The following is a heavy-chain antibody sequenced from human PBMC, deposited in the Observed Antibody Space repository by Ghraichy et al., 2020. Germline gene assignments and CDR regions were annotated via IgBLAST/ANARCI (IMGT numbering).Heavy chain of an antibody. CDR3: ARASPENVATGPGDY. V-gene: IGHV3-33*01. Sequence: LSLTCAASGFTFDNYGMHWVRQAPGKGLEWVALIWYDGGSKYYADSVEGRFTISRDKSNRTLYLQMDSLRVEDTAVYYCARASPENVATGPGDYWGQGTLVTVSS. CDR1: GFTFDNYG. J-gene: IGHJ4*02. D-gene: IGHD1-14*01. CDR2: IWYDGGSK.